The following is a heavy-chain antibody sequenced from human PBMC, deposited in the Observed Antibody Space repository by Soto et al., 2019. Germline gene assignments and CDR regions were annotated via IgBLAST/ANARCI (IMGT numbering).Heavy chain of an antibody. CDR3: ARAAKRYFDK. V-gene: IGHV1-69*06. CDR2: IIPVLGPA. J-gene: IGHJ4*02. Sequence: QVQLVQSGAEVKKPGSSVKVSCTASGTTFNTFAISWVRQAPGQGLEWMGGIIPVLGPAFYSQKFQGRVTITAEKSTTTAYLEPSSLSSEGTAVYYCARAAKRYFDKWGQGTLVTVSS. CDR1: GTTFNTFA.